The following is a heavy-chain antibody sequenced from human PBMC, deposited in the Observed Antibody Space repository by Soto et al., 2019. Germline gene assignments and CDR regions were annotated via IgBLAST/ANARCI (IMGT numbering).Heavy chain of an antibody. CDR1: GFTFSSYE. CDR2: ISSSGSTI. V-gene: IGHV3-48*03. J-gene: IGHJ5*02. CDR3: AREAPGFDP. Sequence: RRLSCAASGFTFSSYEMNWVRQAPGKGLEWVSYISSSGSTIYYADSVKGRFTISRDNAKNSLYLQMNSLRAEDTAVYYCAREAPGFDPWGQGTLVTVSS.